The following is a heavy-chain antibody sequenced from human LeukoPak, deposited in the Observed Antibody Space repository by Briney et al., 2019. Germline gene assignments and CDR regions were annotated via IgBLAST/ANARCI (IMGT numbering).Heavy chain of an antibody. Sequence: PGGTLRLSCAASGGTFDSDAKTWGRQGQGRGLEWVSFVSGSGGSTYSANSVKGRFTISRADSKYTLYLQMNSLRADDTAIYYCPKARERTLYVSDTLLYFPMDVWGQGTTVSVSS. J-gene: IGHJ6*02. CDR2: VSGSGGST. CDR1: GGTFDSDA. CDR3: PKARERTLYVSDTLLYFPMDV. V-gene: IGHV3-23*01. D-gene: IGHD2-8*01.